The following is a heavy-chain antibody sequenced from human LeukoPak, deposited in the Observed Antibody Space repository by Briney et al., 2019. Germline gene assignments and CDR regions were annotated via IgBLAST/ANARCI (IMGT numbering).Heavy chain of an antibody. CDR1: GFTFSSYE. CDR2: ISSSGGTI. CDR3: AKDEGTGGNNVLDN. Sequence: GGSLRLSCAASGFTFSSYEMNWVRQAPGKGLEWISYISSSGGTIYYADSVKGRFTVSRDNAKRSLYLQMNTLRAEDTAVYYCAKDEGTGGNNVLDNWGQGILVTVSS. V-gene: IGHV3-48*03. J-gene: IGHJ4*02. D-gene: IGHD2-8*02.